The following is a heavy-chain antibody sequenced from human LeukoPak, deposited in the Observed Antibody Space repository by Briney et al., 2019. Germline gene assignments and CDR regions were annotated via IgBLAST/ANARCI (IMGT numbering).Heavy chain of an antibody. CDR2: INPNSGGT. V-gene: IGHV1-2*02. CDR3: AREHDFWGGYLGGVDY. CDR1: GYTFTGYY. Sequence: ASVKVSCKASGYTFTGYYMHWVRQAPGQGLEWMGWINPNSGGTNYAQKFQGRVTMTRDTSISTAYMELSRLRSDDTAVYYCAREHDFWGGYLGGVDYWGQGTLVTVSS. D-gene: IGHD3-3*01. J-gene: IGHJ4*02.